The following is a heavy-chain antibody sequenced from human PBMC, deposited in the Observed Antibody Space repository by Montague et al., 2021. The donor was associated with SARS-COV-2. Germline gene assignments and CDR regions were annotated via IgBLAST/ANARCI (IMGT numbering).Heavy chain of an antibody. D-gene: IGHD4-17*01. V-gene: IGHV4-61*09. CDR3: ARDPHDYGWFDP. CDR1: GGSISSASYY. J-gene: IGHJ5*02. Sequence: TLSLTCTVSGGSISSASYYWSWIRQHAGKGLEWIGHIYSTVITNYNPSLKSRVTISVDLSKNQFSLKMTSVTAADTAVYYCARDPHDYGWFDPWGQGTLVTVSS. CDR2: IYSTVIT.